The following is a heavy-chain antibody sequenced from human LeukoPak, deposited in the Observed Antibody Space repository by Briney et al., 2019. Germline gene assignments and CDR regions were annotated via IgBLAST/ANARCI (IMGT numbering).Heavy chain of an antibody. J-gene: IGHJ4*02. D-gene: IGHD2-21*02. CDR2: IKPHSGGT. CDR1: GYTFTGYY. Sequence: ASVKVSCKASGYTFTGYYMHWVRQAPGQGLEWMGWIKPHSGGTNSAQKFQGRVTMTRDTSISTAYMELSRLRTDDTAVYYCARGERAYCGGDCYSGYDYWGQGALVTVSS. CDR3: ARGERAYCGGDCYSGYDY. V-gene: IGHV1-2*02.